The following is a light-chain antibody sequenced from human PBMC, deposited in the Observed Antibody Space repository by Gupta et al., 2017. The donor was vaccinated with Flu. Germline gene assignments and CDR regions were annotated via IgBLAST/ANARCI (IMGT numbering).Light chain of an antibody. Sequence: SYVLIQPSSLSVAPGQTARIPCGGDDIAIKDVHWYQQKPGQAPVLVMYDDRDRPSGITERLSGSSSGNEATLTISRVEVGDEADYYCQVWDRASEHYVFGPGTKVTVL. CDR3: QVWDRASEHYV. CDR1: DIAIKD. J-gene: IGLJ1*01. CDR2: DDR. V-gene: IGLV3-21*02.